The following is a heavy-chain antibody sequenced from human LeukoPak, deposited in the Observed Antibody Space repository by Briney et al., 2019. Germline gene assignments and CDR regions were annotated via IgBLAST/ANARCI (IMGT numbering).Heavy chain of an antibody. Sequence: ASVKVSCKASGYTFTGYYMHWVRQAPGQGLEWMGWINPDSGDTTYAQKFQGRVTMTRDTSISTAYMELSRLTSDDTAVYYCAREEGSYPESLDSRGQGSLVTVSS. CDR2: INPDSGDT. J-gene: IGHJ4*02. CDR3: AREEGSYPESLDS. V-gene: IGHV1-2*02. D-gene: IGHD1-26*01. CDR1: GYTFTGYY.